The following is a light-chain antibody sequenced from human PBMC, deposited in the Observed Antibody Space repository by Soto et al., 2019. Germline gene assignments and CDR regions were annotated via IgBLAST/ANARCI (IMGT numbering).Light chain of an antibody. V-gene: IGKV1-6*01. CDR2: AAS. CDR1: QGIKND. Sequence: AIQMTQSPSSLSASVGDRVTITCRASQGIKNDVAWYQQKPGKAPKLLIYAASSLQSGVPPRFSGSGSGTDFTLTISSLQPEDFATYYCLQDSNYPRTFGQGTKLEIK. J-gene: IGKJ2*01. CDR3: LQDSNYPRT.